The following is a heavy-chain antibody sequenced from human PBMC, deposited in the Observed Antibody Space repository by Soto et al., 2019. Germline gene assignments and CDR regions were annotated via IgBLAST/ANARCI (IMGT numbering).Heavy chain of an antibody. CDR2: ISAYNGNT. J-gene: IGHJ6*03. CDR3: ARVYCSGGSCYLGFGWYYYYMDV. D-gene: IGHD2-15*01. CDR1: GYTFTSYG. V-gene: IGHV1-18*01. Sequence: QVQLVQSGAEVKKPGASVKVSCQASGYTFTSYGISWVRQAPGQGLEWMGWISAYNGNTNYAQKLQGRVTMTTDTSTSTAYMELRSLRADDTAVYYCARVYCSGGSCYLGFGWYYYYMDVWGKGTTVTVS.